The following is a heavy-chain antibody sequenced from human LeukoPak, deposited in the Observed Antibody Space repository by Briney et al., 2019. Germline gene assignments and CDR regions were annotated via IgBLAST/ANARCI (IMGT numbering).Heavy chain of an antibody. V-gene: IGHV3-48*04. CDR3: ARDRYYYHMDV. CDR2: ISSSGSNI. J-gene: IGHJ6*03. CDR1: GFTFSSYG. Sequence: GGSLRLSCAASGFTFSSYGMSWVRQAPGKGLEWVSYISSSGSNIYYADSVKGRFTISRDNAKNSLYLQMNSLRAEDTAVYYCARDRYYYHMDVWGKGTTVTVSS.